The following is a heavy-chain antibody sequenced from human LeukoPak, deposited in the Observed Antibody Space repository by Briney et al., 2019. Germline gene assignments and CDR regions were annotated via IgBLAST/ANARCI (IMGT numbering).Heavy chain of an antibody. CDR3: ARGDTAMVTRYFDY. Sequence: PSETLSLTCTVSGGSISSGDYYCSWIRQPPGKGLEWIGYIYYSGSTYYNPSLKSRVTISVDTSKNQFSLKLSSVTAADTAVYYCARGDTAMVTRYFDYWGQGTLVTVSS. V-gene: IGHV4-30-4*01. J-gene: IGHJ4*02. CDR2: IYYSGST. CDR1: GGSISSGDYY. D-gene: IGHD5-18*01.